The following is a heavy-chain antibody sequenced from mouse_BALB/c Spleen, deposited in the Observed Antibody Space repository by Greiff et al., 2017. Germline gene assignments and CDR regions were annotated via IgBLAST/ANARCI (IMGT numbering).Heavy chain of an antibody. V-gene: IGHV14-3*02. CDR1: GFNIKDTY. Sequence: EVKLMESGAELVKPGASVKLSCTASGFNIKDTYMHWVKQRPEQGLEWIGRIDPANGNTKYDPKFQGKATITADTSSNTAYLQLSSLTSEDTAVYYCAILPQGHFDYWGQGTTLTVSS. CDR2: IDPANGNT. J-gene: IGHJ2*01. CDR3: AILPQGHFDY.